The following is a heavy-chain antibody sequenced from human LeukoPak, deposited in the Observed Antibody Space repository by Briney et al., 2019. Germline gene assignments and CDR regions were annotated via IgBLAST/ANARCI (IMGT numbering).Heavy chain of an antibody. CDR2: ISGYNGNT. CDR3: ARADSSDWYQIDF. D-gene: IGHD6-19*01. V-gene: IGHV1-18*01. J-gene: IGHJ4*02. CDR1: GYTFTSYG. Sequence: VASVKVSCKASGYTFTSYGISWVRQAPGQGLEWMGWISGYNGNTNYAQKLQGRITMTTDTSTYTAYMELRSLRSDDTAVYYCARADSSDWYQIDFWGQGTLVTVSS.